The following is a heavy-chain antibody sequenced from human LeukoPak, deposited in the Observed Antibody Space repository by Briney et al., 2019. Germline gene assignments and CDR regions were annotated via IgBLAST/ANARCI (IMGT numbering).Heavy chain of an antibody. V-gene: IGHV4-39*01. CDR2: IYYSGST. D-gene: IGHD6-19*01. CDR3: ARHASVDGNWPRPLDY. J-gene: IGHJ4*02. Sequence: SETLSLTCTVSGGSISSSNYYWGWIRQPPGKGLEWIGNIYYSGSTYYKPSLKTRVTISVDTSKDQFSLKLTSVTAADTAVYYCARHASVDGNWPRPLDYWGQGSLVTVSS. CDR1: GGSISSSNYY.